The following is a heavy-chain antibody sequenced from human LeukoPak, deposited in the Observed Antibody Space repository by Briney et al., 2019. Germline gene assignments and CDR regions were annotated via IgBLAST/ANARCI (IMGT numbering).Heavy chain of an antibody. Sequence: GGSLRLSGAASGFTFSSYGIHSVRQAPGKGLEWVAFIRYDGSNKYYADSVKGRFTISRDNAKNSVYLQMNSLTDEDTGVYYCARGGGSGRYGLPFDSWGQGTLVTVSS. CDR1: GFTFSSYG. J-gene: IGHJ4*02. V-gene: IGHV3-30*02. CDR3: ARGGGSGRYGLPFDS. CDR2: IRYDGSNK. D-gene: IGHD6-13*01.